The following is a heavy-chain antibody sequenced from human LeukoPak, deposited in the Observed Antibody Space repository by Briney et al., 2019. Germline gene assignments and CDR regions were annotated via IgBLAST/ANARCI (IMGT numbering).Heavy chain of an antibody. V-gene: IGHV3-48*04. Sequence: GGSLRLSCAASGFTFSSSAMSWARQAPGKGLEWVSYISSSGSTIYYADSVKGRFTISRDNAKNSLYLQVNSLRAEDTAVYYCARENGWGAFNIWGQGTMVTVSS. CDR1: GFTFSSSA. J-gene: IGHJ3*02. CDR3: ARENGWGAFNI. D-gene: IGHD2-2*03. CDR2: ISSSGSTI.